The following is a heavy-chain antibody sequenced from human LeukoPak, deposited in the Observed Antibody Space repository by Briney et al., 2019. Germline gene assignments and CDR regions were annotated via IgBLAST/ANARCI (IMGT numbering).Heavy chain of an antibody. CDR2: IYHSGGA. CDR1: GASIDSHSW. Sequence: SETLSLTCAVSGASIDSHSWWSWVRQPPGKGLEWIGEIYHSGGANYKPSLKSRVTMSVDTSKNQFSLKLSSVTAADTAVYYCARAWFGEFLRILDYWGQGTLVTVSS. CDR3: ARAWFGEFLRILDY. J-gene: IGHJ4*02. V-gene: IGHV4/OR15-8*01. D-gene: IGHD3-10*01.